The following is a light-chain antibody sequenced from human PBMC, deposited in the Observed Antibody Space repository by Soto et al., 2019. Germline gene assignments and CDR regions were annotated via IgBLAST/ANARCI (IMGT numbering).Light chain of an antibody. CDR2: DAS. Sequence: ETLLTQSPATLSLSPGERATLSCRASQSVNNFLAWYQQKPGQAHRLLIYDASYRAIGVPTRFSGSGSGTDFTLNISSLEPEDCADYYCQQRGNWPATFGPGTKVELK. V-gene: IGKV3-11*01. J-gene: IGKJ3*01. CDR3: QQRGNWPAT. CDR1: QSVNNF.